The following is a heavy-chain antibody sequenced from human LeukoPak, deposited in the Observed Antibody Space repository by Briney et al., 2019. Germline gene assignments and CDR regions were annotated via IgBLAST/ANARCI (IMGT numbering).Heavy chain of an antibody. D-gene: IGHD2-2*01. Sequence: PGGSLRLSCAASGFTFSSYGMHWVRQAPGKGLEWVAFIRYDGSNKYYADSVKGRSTISRDNSKNTLYLQMNSLRAEDTAVYYCAKDQFVVVPATDAFDIWGQGTMVTVSS. J-gene: IGHJ3*02. CDR2: IRYDGSNK. CDR1: GFTFSSYG. V-gene: IGHV3-30*02. CDR3: AKDQFVVVPATDAFDI.